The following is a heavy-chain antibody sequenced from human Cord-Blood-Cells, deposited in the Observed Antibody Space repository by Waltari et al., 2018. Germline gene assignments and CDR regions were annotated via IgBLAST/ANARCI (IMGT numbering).Heavy chain of an antibody. Sequence: QVQLVQSGAEVKKPGASVKVSCKASGYTFTGYYMHCVRQAPGQGLEWMGWINPNSGGTNYAQKFQGWVTMTRDTSISTAYMELSRLRSDDTAVYYCARGADIVVVPAAIGDYWGQGTLVTVSS. CDR3: ARGADIVVVPAAIGDY. D-gene: IGHD2-2*01. V-gene: IGHV1-2*04. J-gene: IGHJ4*02. CDR1: GYTFTGYY. CDR2: INPNSGGT.